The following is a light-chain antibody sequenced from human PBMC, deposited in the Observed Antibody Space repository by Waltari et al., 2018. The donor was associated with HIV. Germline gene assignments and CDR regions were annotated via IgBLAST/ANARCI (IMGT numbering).Light chain of an antibody. CDR1: SSNIGANW. CDR2: RNN. V-gene: IGLV1-47*01. J-gene: IGLJ2*01. Sequence: QSVLTQPPSTSGTPGQRVPISCSGSSSNIGANWVCWFQQLPGTAPKLLIYRNNQRPSGVPDRYSASKSGTSASLAISDLRADDEADYYCAAWDDNLSAVVFGGRTKLSVL. CDR3: AAWDDNLSAVV.